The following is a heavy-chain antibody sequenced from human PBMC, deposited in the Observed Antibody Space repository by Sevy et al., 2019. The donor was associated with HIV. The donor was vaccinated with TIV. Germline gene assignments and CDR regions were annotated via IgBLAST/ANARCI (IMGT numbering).Heavy chain of an antibody. CDR3: ATGREYYDDNSGYFDY. CDR2: FDPEDGEI. D-gene: IGHD3-22*01. Sequence: ASVKVSCQISGYRLSELSMHWVRQAPGKGLEWMGRFDPEDGEIIYAQKFQGRVTVTEDTSKDTAYMELSRLRSEDTAVYYCATGREYYDDNSGYFDYWGPGTLVTVSS. CDR1: GYRLSELS. V-gene: IGHV1-24*01. J-gene: IGHJ4*02.